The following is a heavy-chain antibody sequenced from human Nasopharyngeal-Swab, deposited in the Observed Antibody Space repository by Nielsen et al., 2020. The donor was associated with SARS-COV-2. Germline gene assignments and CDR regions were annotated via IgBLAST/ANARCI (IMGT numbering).Heavy chain of an antibody. Sequence: GGSLRLSCTSSEFSFSGSTIHWVRQASGKGLEWVGRIKTKVNSYATAYGASVKGMFTISRDDSKNTAYLQMNSLKTEDTAVYYCTSVSGSSWPNFNYWGQGTLVSVSS. CDR2: IKTKVNSYAT. CDR3: TSVSGSSWPNFNY. J-gene: IGHJ4*02. D-gene: IGHD6-13*01. CDR1: EFSFSGST. V-gene: IGHV3-73*01.